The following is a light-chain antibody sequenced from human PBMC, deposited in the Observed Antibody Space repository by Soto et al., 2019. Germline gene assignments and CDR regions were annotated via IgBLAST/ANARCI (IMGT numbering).Light chain of an antibody. Sequence: IHITQSPSSLSASVGDRVTITCRASQSISSYLNWYQQKPGKAPKLLIYAASSLQSGVPSRFSGSGSGTDFTLTISSLQPEDFATYYCQQGYSTPHAFGQGTKVDI. V-gene: IGKV1-39*01. CDR3: QQGYSTPHA. CDR2: AAS. J-gene: IGKJ1*01. CDR1: QSISSY.